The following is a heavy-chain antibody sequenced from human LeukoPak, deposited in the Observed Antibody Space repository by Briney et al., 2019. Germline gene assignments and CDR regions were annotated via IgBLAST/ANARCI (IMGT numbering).Heavy chain of an antibody. CDR3: AKDVGKWESLHFFDY. J-gene: IGHJ4*02. CDR1: GFTLSTNA. CDR2: ISASGAST. Sequence: GGSLRLSCLTSGFTLSTNAMSWVRQALGKGLEWISGISASGASTYYADSVKGRFTISRDDSRNTLYLQMNSLRGDDTAVYYCAKDVGKWESLHFFDYWGQGTLVTVSS. V-gene: IGHV3-23*01. D-gene: IGHD1-26*01.